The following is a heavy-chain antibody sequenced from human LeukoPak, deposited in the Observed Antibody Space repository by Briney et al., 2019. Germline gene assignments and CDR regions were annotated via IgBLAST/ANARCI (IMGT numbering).Heavy chain of an antibody. CDR2: IHPSSGAT. CDR3: ARDLDSGSSLDY. D-gene: IGHD3/OR15-3a*01. J-gene: IGHJ4*02. Sequence: ASVKVSRKASGYTFTDYYMHWVRQAPGQGLEWMGWIHPSSGATRYAQTFQGRVTMTRDTSISTAYMELNRLTSDDTAMFYCARDLDSGSSLDYWGQGTLVTVSS. V-gene: IGHV1-2*02. CDR1: GYTFTDYY.